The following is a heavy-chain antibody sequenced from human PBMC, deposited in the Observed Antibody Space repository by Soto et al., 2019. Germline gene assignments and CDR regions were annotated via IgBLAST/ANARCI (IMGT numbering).Heavy chain of an antibody. CDR1: GFTFSSYS. CDR2: ISSSSSYI. D-gene: IGHD2-15*01. CDR3: ARDGFYCSGGSCYSVAFDI. Sequence: GGSLRLSCAASGFTFSSYSMNWVRQAPGKGLEWVSSISSSSSYIYYADSVKGRFTISRDNAKNSLYLQMNSLRAEDTAVYYCARDGFYCSGGSCYSVAFDIWGQGTMVTVSS. V-gene: IGHV3-21*01. J-gene: IGHJ3*02.